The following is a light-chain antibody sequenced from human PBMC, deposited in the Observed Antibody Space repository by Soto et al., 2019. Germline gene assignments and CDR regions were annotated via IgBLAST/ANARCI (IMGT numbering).Light chain of an antibody. J-gene: IGKJ1*01. CDR2: GAS. Sequence: EIGLTQSPGTLSLSPGERATLSCRASQSLSNNYLAWYQQKPGQPPKLLINGASSRASGIPDRFSGSGSGTDFTLTISRLEPEDFAIYYCQQYCTSSWMFCQGTKVEVK. V-gene: IGKV3-20*01. CDR3: QQYCTSSWM. CDR1: QSLSNNY.